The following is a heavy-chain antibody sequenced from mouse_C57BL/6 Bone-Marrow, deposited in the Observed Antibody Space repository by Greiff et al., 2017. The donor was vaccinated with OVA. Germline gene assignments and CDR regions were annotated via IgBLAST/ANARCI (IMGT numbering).Heavy chain of an antibody. V-gene: IGHV5-15*01. CDR1: GFTFSDYG. CDR2: ISNLTYSL. Sequence: EVMLVESGGGLVQPGGSLKLSCAASGFTFSDYGMAWVRQAPRKGPEWIAFISNLTYSLYYADTVTGRFTISRETAKNTLYLEMSGLRSEDTAMYYCAREGGSSHWDFGVWGTGTTVTVSS. J-gene: IGHJ1*03. D-gene: IGHD1-1*01. CDR3: AREGGSSHWDFGV.